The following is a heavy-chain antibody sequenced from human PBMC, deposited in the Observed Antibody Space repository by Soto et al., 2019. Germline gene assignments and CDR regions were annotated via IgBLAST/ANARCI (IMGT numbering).Heavy chain of an antibody. CDR1: GGSVSHYY. CDR3: AGSSGLPGGFDF. J-gene: IGHJ4*02. Sequence: QVQLQESGPGLVKPSETLSLTCTVSGGSVSHYYWTWIRQPPGKGLEWIGYIHYNGRITYNPSLKSRVNISEDTSKNQFSLRLTSVIAADTAVYYCAGSSGLPGGFDFWGQGTLVTVSS. V-gene: IGHV4-59*02. CDR2: IHYNGRI. D-gene: IGHD3-22*01.